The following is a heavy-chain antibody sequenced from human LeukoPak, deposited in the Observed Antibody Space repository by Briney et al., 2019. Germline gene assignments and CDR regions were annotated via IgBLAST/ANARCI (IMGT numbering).Heavy chain of an antibody. CDR3: ARDIPATEVDY. CDR1: GFSFSSYW. Sequence: GGSLGLSCAASGFSFSSYWMSWVRQAPGKGLEWVASIKQDESEKYYVDSVKGRFTISRVNAKNSLYLQMNSLRAEDTAVYYCARDIPATEVDYWGQGVLVTVSS. J-gene: IGHJ4*02. CDR2: IKQDESEK. D-gene: IGHD2-2*01. V-gene: IGHV3-7*01.